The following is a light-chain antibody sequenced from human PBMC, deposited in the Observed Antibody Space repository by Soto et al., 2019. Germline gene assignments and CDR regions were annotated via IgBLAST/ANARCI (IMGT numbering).Light chain of an antibody. Sequence: QSALTQPASVSGSPGQSITISCTGTSSDVGGYNYVSWYQQHPGKAPKLMIYDVSNRPSGVSNRFSGSKSGNTASLTISGLQAEDEADYSCSSYRSSRIGVFGTGTKVTVL. J-gene: IGLJ1*01. CDR2: DVS. CDR1: SSDVGGYNY. CDR3: SSYRSSRIGV. V-gene: IGLV2-14*01.